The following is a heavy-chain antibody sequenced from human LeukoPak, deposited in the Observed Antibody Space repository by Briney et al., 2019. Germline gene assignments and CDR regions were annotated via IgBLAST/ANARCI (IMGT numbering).Heavy chain of an antibody. CDR3: GRVGGDIVVVPAAPVDY. CDR1: GYTFTTYG. Sequence: ASVKVSCKASGYTFTTYGISWVRQAPGQGLEWMGWISAYNGNTNYAQKLQGRVTMTTDTSTSTAYMELRNLRSDDTAVYYCGRVGGDIVVVPAAPVDYWGQGTLVTVSS. V-gene: IGHV1-18*01. CDR2: ISAYNGNT. J-gene: IGHJ4*02. D-gene: IGHD2-2*01.